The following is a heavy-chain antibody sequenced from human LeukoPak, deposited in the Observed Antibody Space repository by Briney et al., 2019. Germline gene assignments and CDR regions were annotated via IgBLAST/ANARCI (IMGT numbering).Heavy chain of an antibody. CDR3: ASAPRYNDYSNPFDY. CDR1: GGTFSSYA. V-gene: IGHV1-69*01. J-gene: IGHJ4*02. Sequence: GASVKVSCEASGGTFSSYAISWVRQAPGQGLEWMGGIIPIFGTANYAQKFQGRVTITADESTSTAYMELSSLRSEDTAVYYCASAPRYNDYSNPFDYWGQGTLVTVSS. CDR2: IIPIFGTA. D-gene: IGHD4-11*01.